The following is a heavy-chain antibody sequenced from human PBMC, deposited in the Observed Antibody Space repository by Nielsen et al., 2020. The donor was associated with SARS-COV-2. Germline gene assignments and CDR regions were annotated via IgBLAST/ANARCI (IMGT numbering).Heavy chain of an antibody. CDR3: AKDRTAGDGYWEFDH. CDR1: GFSFRSFT. CDR2: IIWRRGET. Sequence: GGSLRLSCAASGFSFRSFTMSWVRQAPGKGLEWVSGIIWRRGETYYADSVKGRFSISRDDSRDTVYLQMNSLRAEDTARYYCAKDRTAGDGYWEFDHWGPGAQVTVSS. J-gene: IGHJ4*02. D-gene: IGHD5-24*01. V-gene: IGHV3-23*01.